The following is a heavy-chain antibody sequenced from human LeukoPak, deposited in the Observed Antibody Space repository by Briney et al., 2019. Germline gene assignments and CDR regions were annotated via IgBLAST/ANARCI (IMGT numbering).Heavy chain of an antibody. CDR3: AKDYAYSSSPNWFDP. CDR1: GFTFSSYA. V-gene: IGHV3-23*01. D-gene: IGHD2-2*01. Sequence: PGGSLRLSCAASGFTFSSYAMSWVRQAPGKGLEWVSAISGSGGSTYYADSVKGRFTFSRDNSKNTLYVQMNSLRAQDTAVYYCAKDYAYSSSPNWFDPWGQGTLVTVSS. CDR2: ISGSGGST. J-gene: IGHJ5*02.